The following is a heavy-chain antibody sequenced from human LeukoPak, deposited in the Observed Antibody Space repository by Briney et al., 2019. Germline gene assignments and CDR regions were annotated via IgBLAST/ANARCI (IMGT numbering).Heavy chain of an antibody. CDR3: ARDYGDYGGLGY. J-gene: IGHJ4*02. V-gene: IGHV3-21*01. CDR1: GFTFSSYS. Sequence: PGGSLRLSCAASGFTFSSYSMNWVRQAPGKGLEWVSSISSSSSYIYYADSVKGRFTISRDNAKNSLYLQMNSLRADVTAVYYCARDYGDYGGLGYWGQGTLVTVSS. D-gene: IGHD4-17*01. CDR2: ISSSSSYI.